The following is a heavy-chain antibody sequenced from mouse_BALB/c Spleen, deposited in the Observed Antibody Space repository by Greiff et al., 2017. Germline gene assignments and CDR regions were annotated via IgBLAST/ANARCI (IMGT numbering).Heavy chain of an antibody. CDR1: GYSITSDYA. D-gene: IGHD4-1*01. CDR2: ISYSGST. J-gene: IGHJ3*01. Sequence: EVKLQESGPGLVKPSQSLSLTCTVTGYSITSDYAWNWIRQFPGNKLEWMGYISYSGSTSYNPSLKSRISFTRDTSKNQFFLQLNSVTTEDTATYYCAKEDLGRQSAWFAYWGQGTLVTVSA. V-gene: IGHV3-2*02. CDR3: AKEDLGRQSAWFAY.